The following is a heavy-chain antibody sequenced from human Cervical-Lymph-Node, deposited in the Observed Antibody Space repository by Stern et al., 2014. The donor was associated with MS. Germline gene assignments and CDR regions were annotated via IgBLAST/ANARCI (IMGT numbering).Heavy chain of an antibody. V-gene: IGHV1-18*01. CDR2: ISGYNGKI. CDR1: DYTFTSYG. D-gene: IGHD1-26*01. CDR3: ARDRWDRVFDY. J-gene: IGHJ4*02. Sequence: QVQLVESGAEVKKPGASVKVSCKASDYTFTSYGISWVRQAPGQGLEWMGWISGYNGKIDYAQKFQGRVTMTIDISTTTAYMELGSLKSDDTAVYYWARDRWDRVFDYWGQGPLVTVSS.